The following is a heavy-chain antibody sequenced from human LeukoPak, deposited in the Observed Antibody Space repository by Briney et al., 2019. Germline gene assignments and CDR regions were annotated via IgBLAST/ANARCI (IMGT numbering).Heavy chain of an antibody. CDR1: RFTFSSYE. J-gene: IGHJ5*02. CDR3: AREPGYSSSWYPGWFDP. CDR2: ISRSGRAT. Sequence: PGGSLRLSCAASRFTFSSYEFNWVRQAPGKGLEWISYISRSGRATYYADSVKGRFTISRDNAKNSLYLQMNSLRAEDTALYYCAREPGYSSSWYPGWFDPWGQGTLVTVSS. V-gene: IGHV3-48*03. D-gene: IGHD6-13*01.